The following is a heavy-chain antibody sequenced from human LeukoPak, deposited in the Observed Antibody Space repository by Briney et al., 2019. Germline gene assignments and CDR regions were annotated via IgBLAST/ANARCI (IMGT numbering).Heavy chain of an antibody. CDR3: ATHNSVAGYYYYYGLDV. V-gene: IGHV4-59*01. D-gene: IGHD1-1*01. CDR1: RCSISSYY. CDR2: IYYSGST. J-gene: IGHJ6*02. Sequence: SETLSLTCTAPRCSISSYYWSWIRQPPGKGLEWIGYIYYSGSTDYNPSLKSRVTISVDTSKNQFSLKLSSVTAADTAVYYCATHNSVAGYYYYYGLDVWGQGTTVTVSS.